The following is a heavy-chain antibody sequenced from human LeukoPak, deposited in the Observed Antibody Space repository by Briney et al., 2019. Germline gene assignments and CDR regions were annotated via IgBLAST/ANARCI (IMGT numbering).Heavy chain of an antibody. CDR1: GGSFSGYY. D-gene: IGHD6-19*01. CDR2: INHSGST. CDR3: ARVGSSGWYWFDP. J-gene: IGHJ5*02. Sequence: SETLSLTCAVYGGSFSGYYWSWIRQPPGKGLEWIGEINHSGSTNYNPSLKSRVTISVDTSKNQFSLKLRSVTAADTAVYYCARVGSSGWYWFDPWGQGTLVTVSS. V-gene: IGHV4-34*01.